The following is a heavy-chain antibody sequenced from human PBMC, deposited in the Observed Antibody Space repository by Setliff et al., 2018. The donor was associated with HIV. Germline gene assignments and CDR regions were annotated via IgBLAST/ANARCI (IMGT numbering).Heavy chain of an antibody. Sequence: GGSLRLSCAASGFSFRSYAVSWVRQAPGKGLEWVAFIRYTGSNKYYADSVKGRFTISRDNAKNSLYLQMNTLRAEDTAVYYCARGSYYDRSGPNYYYYMDVWGKGTTVTVSS. CDR1: GFSFRSYA. D-gene: IGHD3-22*01. CDR3: ARGSYYDRSGPNYYYYMDV. CDR2: IRYTGSNK. J-gene: IGHJ6*03. V-gene: IGHV3-30*02.